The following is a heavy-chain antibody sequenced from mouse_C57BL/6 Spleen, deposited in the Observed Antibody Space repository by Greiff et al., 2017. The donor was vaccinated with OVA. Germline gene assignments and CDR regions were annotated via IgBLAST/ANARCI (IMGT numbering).Heavy chain of an antibody. V-gene: IGHV1-19*01. CDR1: GYTFTDYY. CDR3: ARKGDLHYYAMDY. Sequence: VQLQQSGPVLVKPGASVKMSCKASGYTFTDYYMNWVKQSHGKSLEWIGVINPYNGGTSYNQKFKGKATLTVDKSSSTAYMELNSLTSEDSAVYYCARKGDLHYYAMDYWGQGTSVTVSS. J-gene: IGHJ4*01. CDR2: INPYNGGT.